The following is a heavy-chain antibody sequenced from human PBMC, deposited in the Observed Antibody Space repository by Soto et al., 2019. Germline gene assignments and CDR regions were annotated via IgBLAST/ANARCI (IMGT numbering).Heavy chain of an antibody. CDR2: ISGSGDST. J-gene: IGHJ4*02. V-gene: IGHV3-23*01. CDR1: GFTFSSYA. CDR3: AKGRQLWAREAYDQ. Sequence: GGSLRLSCAASGFTFSSYAMSWVRQAPGKGLEWVSGISGSGDSTYYADSVKGRFTISRDNSKNTLYLQMKSLRSEDTAVYYCAKGRQLWAREAYDQWGQGTLVTLSS. D-gene: IGHD3-16*01.